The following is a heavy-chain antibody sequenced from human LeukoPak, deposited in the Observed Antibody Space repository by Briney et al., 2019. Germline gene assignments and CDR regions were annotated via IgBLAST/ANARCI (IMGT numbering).Heavy chain of an antibody. V-gene: IGHV4-34*01. J-gene: IGHJ4*02. CDR2: INHSGST. CDR3: ARDVGQLRSDY. D-gene: IGHD2-2*01. Sequence: SETLSLTCAVYGGSFSGYYWSWIRQPPGKGLEWIGEINHSGSTNYNPSLKSRVTISVDTSKNQFSLKLSSVTAADTAVYYCARDVGQLRSDYWGQGTLVTVSS. CDR1: GGSFSGYY.